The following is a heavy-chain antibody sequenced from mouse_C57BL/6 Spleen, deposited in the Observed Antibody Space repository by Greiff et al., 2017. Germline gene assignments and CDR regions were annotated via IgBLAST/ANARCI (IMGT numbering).Heavy chain of an antibody. J-gene: IGHJ4*01. CDR1: GYTFTDYY. V-gene: IGHV1-26*01. CDR2: INPNNGGT. D-gene: IGHD4-1*01. CDR3: ARTTGRYYYAMDY. Sequence: EVQLQQSGPELVKPGASVKISCKASGYTFTDYYMNWVKQSHGKSLEWIGDINPNNGGTSYNQKFKGKATLTVDKSSSTAYMELRSLTSEDSAVYYCARTTGRYYYAMDYWGQGTSVTVSS.